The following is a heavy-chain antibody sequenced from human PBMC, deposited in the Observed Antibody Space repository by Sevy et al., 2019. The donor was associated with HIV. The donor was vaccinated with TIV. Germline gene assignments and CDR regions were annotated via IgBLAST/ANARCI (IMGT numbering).Heavy chain of an antibody. CDR2: INPSGGST. Sequence: ASVKVSCKASGYTFSSYYMHWVRQAPGQGLEWMGIINPSGGSTSYAQKLQGRVTMTRDTSTVTVYMELSSLRSEDTAVYYCGSGHTVIGSSWYGAFDIWGQGTMVTVSS. V-gene: IGHV1-46*01. CDR1: GYTFSSYY. CDR3: GSGHTVIGSSWYGAFDI. D-gene: IGHD6-13*01. J-gene: IGHJ3*02.